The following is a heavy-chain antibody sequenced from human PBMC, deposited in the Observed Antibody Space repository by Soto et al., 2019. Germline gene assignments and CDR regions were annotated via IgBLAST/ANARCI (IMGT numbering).Heavy chain of an antibody. CDR2: IYYSGST. CDR1: GASVSSYG. CDR3: ARDRYASSSGLDF. D-gene: IGHD6-6*01. J-gene: IGHJ4*02. V-gene: IGHV4-59*02. Sequence: SETLSLTCTVSGASVSSYGWSWIRQPPGKGLEWIGYIYYSGSTNYNPSLESRVTMSADTSKNQFSLQLGSVTAADTAVYYCARDRYASSSGLDFWGQGPLVTVSS.